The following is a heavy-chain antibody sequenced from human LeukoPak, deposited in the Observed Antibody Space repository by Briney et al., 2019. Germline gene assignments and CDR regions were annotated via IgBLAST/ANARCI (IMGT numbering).Heavy chain of an antibody. CDR2: SKPDSGDT. CDR3: ASAGYFKPLDF. CDR1: GHIFTGYS. V-gene: IGHV1-2*02. Sequence: GASVKVSCKTSGHIFTGYSIHWVRQAPGQELEWMGWSKPDSGDTRYAREFQARVTMTRDTSISTVYMELSRLTSDDTAVYYCASAGYFKPLDFWGQGTLVTVSS. J-gene: IGHJ4*02. D-gene: IGHD2/OR15-2a*01.